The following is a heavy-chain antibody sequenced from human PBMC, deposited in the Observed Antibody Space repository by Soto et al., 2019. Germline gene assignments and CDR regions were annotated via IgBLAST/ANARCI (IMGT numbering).Heavy chain of an antibody. CDR1: GFTFSNAW. D-gene: IGHD6-6*01. CDR2: IKSKTDGGTI. J-gene: IGHJ4*02. V-gene: IGHV3-15*01. Sequence: EVQLVESGGGLVKPGGSLRLSCAASGFTFSNAWMTWVRQAPGKGLEWVCRIKSKTDGGTIDYAAPVKGRCTVSRDDSEPTIYLQMNSLKPEDTAVYYCTTDSGYRRSSISFDYWGQGAQVTVSS. CDR3: TTDSGYRRSSISFDY.